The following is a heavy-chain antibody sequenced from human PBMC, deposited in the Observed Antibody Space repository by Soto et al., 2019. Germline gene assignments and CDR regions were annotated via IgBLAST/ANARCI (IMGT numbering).Heavy chain of an antibody. Sequence: ASVKVSCKASGYTFTSYGISWVRQAPGQGLEWMGWISAYNGNTNYAQKLQGRVTMTTDTSTSTAYMELRSLRSDDTAVYYCARDECSSTSCYYYYGMDVWGQGTTVTVS. CDR3: ARDECSSTSCYYYYGMDV. CDR1: GYTFTSYG. CDR2: ISAYNGNT. J-gene: IGHJ6*02. V-gene: IGHV1-18*01. D-gene: IGHD2-2*01.